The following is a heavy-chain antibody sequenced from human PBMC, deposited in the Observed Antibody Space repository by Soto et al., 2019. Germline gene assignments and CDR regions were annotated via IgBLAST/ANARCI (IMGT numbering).Heavy chain of an antibody. J-gene: IGHJ4*02. Sequence: GVSLRLSCAASGLTFSSYAMSWVRQAPGKGLEWVSDINGSGSKTYYADSVKGRFTISRDNAKNTLYLQMNSLRAEDTAVYYCARDLVGSSGGYSHWGQGTLVTVSS. D-gene: IGHD6-19*01. CDR2: INGSGSKT. V-gene: IGHV3-23*01. CDR1: GLTFSSYA. CDR3: ARDLVGSSGGYSH.